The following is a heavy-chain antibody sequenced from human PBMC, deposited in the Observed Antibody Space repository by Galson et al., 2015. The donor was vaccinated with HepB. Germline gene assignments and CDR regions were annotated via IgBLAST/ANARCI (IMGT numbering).Heavy chain of an antibody. Sequence: SLRLSCAASGFTFSSYNMNWVRQAPGKGLEWVSSISSSSSYIYYADSVKGRFTISRDNAKNSLYLQMNSLRAEDTAVYYCAREGPGTAVTTNDYWGQGTLVTVSS. CDR3: AREGPGTAVTTNDY. CDR1: GFTFSSYN. D-gene: IGHD4-17*01. CDR2: ISSSSSYI. V-gene: IGHV3-21*01. J-gene: IGHJ4*02.